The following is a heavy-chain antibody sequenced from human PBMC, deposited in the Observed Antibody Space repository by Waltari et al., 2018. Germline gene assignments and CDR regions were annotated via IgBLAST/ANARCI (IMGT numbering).Heavy chain of an antibody. CDR3: ARDHYYDFWSGYYHWFDP. V-gene: IGHV4-59*01. Sequence: QVQLQESGPGLVKPSETLSLTCTVSGGSISRYYWSWTRQPPGTGLEWIGYIYYSGSTNYNPSLKSRVTISVDTSKNQFSLKLSSVTAADTAVYYCARDHYYDFWSGYYHWFDPWGQGTLVTVSS. J-gene: IGHJ5*02. CDR2: IYYSGST. CDR1: GGSISRYY. D-gene: IGHD3-3*01.